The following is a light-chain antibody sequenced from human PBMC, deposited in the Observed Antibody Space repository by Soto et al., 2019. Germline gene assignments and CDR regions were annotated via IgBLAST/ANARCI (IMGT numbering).Light chain of an antibody. J-gene: IGKJ4*01. V-gene: IGKV1-9*01. CDR1: QGISSY. CDR3: QQRKDYPLT. CDR2: AAS. Sequence: DIQLTQSPSFLSASVGDRVTITCRASQGISSYLVWFQQKPGRAPKLLVYAASTLQSGVPSRFRGSGSGTEFTLTISSLQPEDFATYYCQQRKDYPLTFGGGTKVDI.